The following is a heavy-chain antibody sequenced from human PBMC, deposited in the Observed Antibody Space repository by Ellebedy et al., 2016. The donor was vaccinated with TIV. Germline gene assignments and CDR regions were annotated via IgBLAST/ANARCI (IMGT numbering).Heavy chain of an antibody. CDR1: GFTFSNYA. Sequence: PGGSLRLSCAASGFTFSNYAMNWVRQAQGKGPEWVSVTSGSSDSRDYADSVKGRFTISRDNSQNTPYLQMNSLRAEDTAVYYCAKGRGGSSYSSLDVWGQGTTVTVSS. V-gene: IGHV3-23*01. CDR2: TSGSSDSR. CDR3: AKGRGGSSYSSLDV. D-gene: IGHD2-15*01. J-gene: IGHJ6*02.